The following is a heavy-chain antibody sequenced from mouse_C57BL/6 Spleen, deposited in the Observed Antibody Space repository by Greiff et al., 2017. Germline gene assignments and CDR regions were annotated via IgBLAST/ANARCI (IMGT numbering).Heavy chain of an antibody. D-gene: IGHD1-1*01. Sequence: VQLQQSGPELVKPGASVKISCKASGYAFSSSWMNWVKQRPGKGLEWIGRIYPGDGDTNYNGKFKGKATLTADKSPSTAYMQLSSLTSEDSAVYFCARGVYYGSSYFDYWGQGTTLTVSS. CDR3: ARGVYYGSSYFDY. J-gene: IGHJ2*01. V-gene: IGHV1-82*01. CDR2: IYPGDGDT. CDR1: GYAFSSSW.